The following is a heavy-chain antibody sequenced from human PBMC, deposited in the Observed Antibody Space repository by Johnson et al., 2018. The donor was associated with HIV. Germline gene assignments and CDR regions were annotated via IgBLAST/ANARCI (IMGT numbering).Heavy chain of an antibody. CDR1: GFVFSDSH. CDR3: ARGGTYNWSPDRIGNAFDI. D-gene: IGHD1-20*01. J-gene: IGHJ3*02. Sequence: QEQLVESGGDLVQPGGSLRVSCLASGFVFSDSHMSWIRQSPGKGLEWISYISSGGSSIYYADSVRGRFTISRDNAKKSLFLQLSRLRAGDTGVYYCARGGTYNWSPDRIGNAFDIWGQGTTVTVSS. CDR2: ISSGGSSI. V-gene: IGHV3-11*04.